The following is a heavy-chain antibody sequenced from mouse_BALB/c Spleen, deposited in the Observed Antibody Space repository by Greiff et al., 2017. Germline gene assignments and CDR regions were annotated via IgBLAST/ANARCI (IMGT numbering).Heavy chain of an antibody. CDR3: TSLYDPNYYAMDY. J-gene: IGHJ4*01. V-gene: IGHV1-69*02. Sequence: QVQLQQPGAELVRPGASVKLSCKASGYTFTSYWINWVKQRPGQGLEWIGNIYPSDSYTNYNQKFKDKATLTVDKSSSTAYMQLSSPTSEDSAVYYCTSLYDPNYYAMDYWGQGTSVTVSS. CDR2: IYPSDSYT. CDR1: GYTFTSYW. D-gene: IGHD2-3*01.